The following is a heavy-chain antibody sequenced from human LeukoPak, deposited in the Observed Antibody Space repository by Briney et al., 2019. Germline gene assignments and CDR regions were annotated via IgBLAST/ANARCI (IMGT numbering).Heavy chain of an antibody. CDR2: IYYSGST. CDR3: ARVSDCSGGSCYGALDY. V-gene: IGHV4-59*01. Sequence: SETLSLTCTVSGGSISSYYWSGIRQPPGKGLEWIGYIYYSGSTNYNPSLKSRVTISVDTSKNQFSLKLSSVTAADTAVYYCARVSDCSGGSCYGALDYWGQGTLVTVSS. D-gene: IGHD2-15*01. CDR1: GGSISSYY. J-gene: IGHJ4*02.